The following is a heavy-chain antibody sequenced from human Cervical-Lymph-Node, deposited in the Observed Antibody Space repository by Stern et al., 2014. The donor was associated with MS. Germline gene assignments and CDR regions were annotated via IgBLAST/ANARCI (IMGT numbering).Heavy chain of an antibody. V-gene: IGHV1-69*01. Sequence: QLVQSGAEVKKPGSSVKVSCKASGGTLSDYGFSWIRQAPRQGLEWMGGIIPVFGTAKYAQRFQGRLTITEDESTSTVYMELSSLRSEDTAVYYCARDSDFGNTGYGMDVWGQGTTVTVSS. CDR2: IIPVFGTA. CDR3: ARDSDFGNTGYGMDV. CDR1: GGTLSDYG. D-gene: IGHD1-1*01. J-gene: IGHJ6*02.